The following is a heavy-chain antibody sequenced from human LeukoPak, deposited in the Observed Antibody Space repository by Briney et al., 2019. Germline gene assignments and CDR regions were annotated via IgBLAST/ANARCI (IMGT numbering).Heavy chain of an antibody. CDR2: IGTAGDT. CDR3: ARGRARYCSGGSCYSIAKPPYYFDY. CDR1: GFTFSSYD. V-gene: IGHV3-13*01. Sequence: PGGSLRLSCAASGFTFSSYDMHWVRQATGKGLEWVSAIGTAGDTYYPGSVKGRFTISRENAKNSLYLQMNSLRAGDTAVYYCARGRARYCSGGSCYSIAKPPYYFDYWGQGTLVTVSS. J-gene: IGHJ4*02. D-gene: IGHD2-15*01.